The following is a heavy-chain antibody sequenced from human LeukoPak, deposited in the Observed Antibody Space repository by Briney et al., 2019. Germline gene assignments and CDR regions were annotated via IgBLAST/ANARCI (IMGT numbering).Heavy chain of an antibody. D-gene: IGHD2-15*01. CDR3: ARDHPYCSGGSCSEYLDY. Sequence: PGGSLRLSCAASGFTFSSYAMHWVRQAPGKGLEYVSAISSNGGSTYYANSVKGRFTISRDNSKNTLYLQMGSLRAEDMAVYYCARDHPYCSGGSCSEYLDYWGQGTLVTVSS. J-gene: IGHJ4*02. V-gene: IGHV3-64*01. CDR1: GFTFSSYA. CDR2: ISSNGGST.